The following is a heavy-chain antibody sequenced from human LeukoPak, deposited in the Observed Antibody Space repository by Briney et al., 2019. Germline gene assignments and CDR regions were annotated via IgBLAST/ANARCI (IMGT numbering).Heavy chain of an antibody. CDR3: AKLRAARPGY. D-gene: IGHD6-6*01. Sequence: GGSLRLSCAASGFTFSIYGMSWVRQAPGKGLEWVSGISDSGAITNYADSVKGRFTISRDNSKNTLYLQMHSLRPEDTAIYYCAKLRAARPGYWGQGTLVTVSS. CDR1: GFTFSIYG. V-gene: IGHV3-23*01. CDR2: ISDSGAIT. J-gene: IGHJ4*02.